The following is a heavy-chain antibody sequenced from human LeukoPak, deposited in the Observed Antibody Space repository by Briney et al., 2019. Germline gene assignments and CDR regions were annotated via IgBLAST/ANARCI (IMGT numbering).Heavy chain of an antibody. D-gene: IGHD4-17*01. V-gene: IGHV1-8*01. CDR3: ARGRTVDGFDP. Sequence: ASAKVSCKASGYTFTSYDINWVRQATGQGLEWMGWMNPNSGNTGYAQKFQGRVTMTRNTSISTAYMELSSLRSENTAVYYCARGRTVDGFDPWGQGTLVTVSS. CDR2: MNPNSGNT. CDR1: GYTFTSYD. J-gene: IGHJ5*02.